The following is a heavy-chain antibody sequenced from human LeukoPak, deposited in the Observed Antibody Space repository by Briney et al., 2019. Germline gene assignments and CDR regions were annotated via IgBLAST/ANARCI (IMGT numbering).Heavy chain of an antibody. J-gene: IGHJ6*03. Sequence: GSSVKVSRKASGGTFSSYAISWVRQAPGQGLEWMGGIIPIFGTANYAQKFQGRVTITTDESTSTAYMELSSLRSEDTAVYYCARGAAAGSYYYYYYMDVWGKGTTVTVSS. CDR1: GGTFSSYA. V-gene: IGHV1-69*05. D-gene: IGHD6-13*01. CDR3: ARGAAAGSYYYYYYMDV. CDR2: IIPIFGTA.